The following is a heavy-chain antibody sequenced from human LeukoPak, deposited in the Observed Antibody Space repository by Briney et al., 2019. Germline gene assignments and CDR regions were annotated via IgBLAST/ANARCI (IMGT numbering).Heavy chain of an antibody. CDR2: ISWNSGSM. D-gene: IGHD3-10*01. V-gene: IGHV3-9*01. CDR3: AKGLWFGELLLGGSFDY. J-gene: IGHJ4*02. Sequence: PGGSLRLSCAASGFTFDDYAMRWVRQAPGKGLEWVSGISWNSGSMGYADSVKGRFTISRDNAKNSLYLQMNSLRAEDTALYYCAKGLWFGELLLGGSFDYWGQGTLVTVSS. CDR1: GFTFDDYA.